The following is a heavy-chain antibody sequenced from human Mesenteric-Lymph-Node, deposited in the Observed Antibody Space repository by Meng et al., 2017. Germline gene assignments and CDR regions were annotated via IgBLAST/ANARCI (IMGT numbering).Heavy chain of an antibody. CDR2: ISAYNGNT. J-gene: IGHJ6*02. D-gene: IGHD2-2*01. CDR3: ARPGEDIVVVPGASIYYFYYGLDV. V-gene: IGHV1-18*01. Sequence: ASVKVSCKASGYTFTSYGISWVRQAPGQGLEWMGWISAYNGNTNYAQKLQGRVTMTTDTSTSTAYMELRSLRSDDTAVYYCARPGEDIVVVPGASIYYFYYGLDVWGQGTTVTVSS. CDR1: GYTFTSYG.